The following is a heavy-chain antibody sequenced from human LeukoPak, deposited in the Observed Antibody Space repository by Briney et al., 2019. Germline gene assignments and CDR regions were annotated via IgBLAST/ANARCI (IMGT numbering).Heavy chain of an antibody. D-gene: IGHD3-22*01. Sequence: SETLSLTCTVSGGSISSYYWSWIRQPPGKGLEWIGYIYYSGSTNYNPSLKSRVTISVDTSKNQFSLKLTSVTAADTAVYYCARPYSSGYYYIHVWGQGTLVTVSS. CDR1: GGSISSYY. CDR2: IYYSGST. J-gene: IGHJ4*02. CDR3: ARPYSSGYYYIHV. V-gene: IGHV4-59*08.